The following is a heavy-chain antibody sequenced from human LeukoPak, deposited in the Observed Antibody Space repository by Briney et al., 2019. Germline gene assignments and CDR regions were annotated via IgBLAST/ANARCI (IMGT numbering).Heavy chain of an antibody. CDR3: ATSHYYYDSSGYGNWFDP. CDR2: INPSGGST. V-gene: IGHV1-46*01. J-gene: IGHJ5*02. CDR1: GYTFTSYY. D-gene: IGHD3-22*01. Sequence: ASVTVSCKASGYTFTSYYMHWVRQAPGQGLEWMGIINPSGGSTSYAQKFQGRVTMTRDTSTSTVYMELSSLRSEDTAVYYCATSHYYYDSSGYGNWFDPWGQGTLVTVSS.